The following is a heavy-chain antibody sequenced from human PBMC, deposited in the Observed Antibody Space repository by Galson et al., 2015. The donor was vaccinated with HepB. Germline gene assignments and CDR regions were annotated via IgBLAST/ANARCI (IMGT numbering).Heavy chain of an antibody. CDR3: ASGGYQGASAFDI. D-gene: IGHD2-2*01. Sequence: SLRLSCAASGFAFSSYWMHWVRQAPGKGLVWVSRINSDGSSTSYADSVKGRFTISRDNAKNTLYLQMNSLRAEDTAVYYCASGGYQGASAFDIWGQGTMVTVSS. V-gene: IGHV3-74*01. J-gene: IGHJ3*02. CDR1: GFAFSSYW. CDR2: INSDGSST.